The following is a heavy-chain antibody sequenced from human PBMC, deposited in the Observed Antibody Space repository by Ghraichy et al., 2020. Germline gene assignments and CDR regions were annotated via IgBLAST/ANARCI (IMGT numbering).Heavy chain of an antibody. J-gene: IGHJ5*02. CDR1: GFTFSSYA. CDR2: ISSNGGST. V-gene: IGHV3-64D*06. D-gene: IGHD2-21*01. Sequence: GGSLRLSCSASGFTFSSYAMHWVRQAPGKGLEYVSAISSNGGSTYYADSVKGRFTISRDNSKNTLYLQMSSLRAEDTAVYYCIVVVIATPRGWFDPWGQGTLVTVSS. CDR3: IVVVIATPRGWFDP.